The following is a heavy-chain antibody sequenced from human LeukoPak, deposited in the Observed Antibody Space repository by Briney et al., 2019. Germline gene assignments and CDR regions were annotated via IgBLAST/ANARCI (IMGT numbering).Heavy chain of an antibody. CDR3: AKMSSTSL. V-gene: IGHV3-21*01. Sequence: PGGSLRLSCAASGFTFSSYGMNWFRQAPGKGLEWVSSISGSSSSIYYVDSVKGRFTISRDNAKNSLYLQMNSLRAEDTAVYYCAKMSSTSLWGQGTLVTVSS. CDR2: ISGSSSSI. J-gene: IGHJ4*02. CDR1: GFTFSSYG. D-gene: IGHD2-2*01.